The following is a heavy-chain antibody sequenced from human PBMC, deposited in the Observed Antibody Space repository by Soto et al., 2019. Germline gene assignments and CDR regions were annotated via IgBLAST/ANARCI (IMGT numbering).Heavy chain of an antibody. Sequence: QVQLQESGPGLVKPSQTLSLTCTVSGGSISSGGYYWSWIRQHPGKGLEWIGYIYYSGGTYYNPSLKSRVTISVDTSKNQFSLKLSSVTAADTAVYYCARDRIDYVWGSYRDYYGMDVWGQGTTVTVSS. CDR3: ARDRIDYVWGSYRDYYGMDV. V-gene: IGHV4-31*03. CDR1: GGSISSGGYY. D-gene: IGHD3-16*02. J-gene: IGHJ6*02. CDR2: IYYSGGT.